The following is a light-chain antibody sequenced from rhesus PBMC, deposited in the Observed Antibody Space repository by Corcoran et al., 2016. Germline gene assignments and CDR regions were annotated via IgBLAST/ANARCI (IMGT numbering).Light chain of an antibody. CDR3: QHGYGTPYS. Sequence: DIQMTQSPSSLSASVGDRVTINCRASENVNNYLNWYQQKPGKAPKLLIYKASTLQSGVPSRFSGSGSGTDYTFTISSLQPEDVATYYWQHGYGTPYSFGQGTKVEIK. J-gene: IGKJ2*01. CDR1: ENVNNY. CDR2: KAS. V-gene: IGKV1-74*01.